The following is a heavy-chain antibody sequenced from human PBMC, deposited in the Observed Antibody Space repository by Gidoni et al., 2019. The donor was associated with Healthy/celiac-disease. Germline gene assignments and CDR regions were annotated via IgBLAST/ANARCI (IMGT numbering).Heavy chain of an antibody. V-gene: IGHV3-9*01. CDR1: GVTFDAYA. J-gene: IGHJ4*02. CDR2: SSWNSGSI. CDR3: AKSTLRDYFDY. Sequence: EVQLVEYGGGLVQPGRSLRLSCAASGVTFDAYAMAWVRQAPGKGLEWVSGSSWNSGSIGYADSVKGRFTISRENAKNSLYLQMNSLRAEDTALYYCAKSTLRDYFDYWGQGTLVTVSS.